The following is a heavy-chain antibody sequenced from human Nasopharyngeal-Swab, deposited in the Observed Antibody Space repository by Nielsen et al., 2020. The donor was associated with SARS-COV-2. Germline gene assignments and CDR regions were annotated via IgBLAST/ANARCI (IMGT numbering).Heavy chain of an antibody. CDR1: GGSFSGYY. CDR3: ARVNYRKYNWFDP. V-gene: IGHV4-34*01. Sequence: SETLSLTCAVYGGSFSGYYWSWIRQPPGKGLEWIGEINHSGSTNYNPSLKSRVTISVDTSKNQFSLKLSSVTAADTAVYYCARVNYRKYNWFDPWGQGTLVTVSS. D-gene: IGHD1-7*01. J-gene: IGHJ5*02. CDR2: INHSGST.